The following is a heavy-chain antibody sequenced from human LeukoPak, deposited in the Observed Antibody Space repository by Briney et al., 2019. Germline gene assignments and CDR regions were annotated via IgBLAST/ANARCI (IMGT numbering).Heavy chain of an antibody. Sequence: GGSLRLSCVVSGFTFGDHYMNWVRQAPGKGLEWVSSISSSSSYIYYADSVKGRFTISRDNAKNSLYLQMNSLRAEDTAVYYCATRYCSSTSCYDYWGQGTLVTVSS. CDR3: ATRYCSSTSCYDY. CDR2: ISSSSSYI. V-gene: IGHV3-21*01. D-gene: IGHD2-2*01. CDR1: GFTFGDHY. J-gene: IGHJ4*02.